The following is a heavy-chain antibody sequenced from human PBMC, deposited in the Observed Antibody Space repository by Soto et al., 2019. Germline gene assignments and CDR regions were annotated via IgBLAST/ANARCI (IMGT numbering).Heavy chain of an antibody. Sequence: GGSLRLSCAASGFTFSSYGMHWVRQAPGKGLEWVAVISYDGSNKYYADSVKGRFTISRDNSKNTLYLQMNSLRAEDTAVYYCAKDSPLTGTLAYWGQGTLVTVSS. J-gene: IGHJ4*02. CDR3: AKDSPLTGTLAY. CDR2: ISYDGSNK. V-gene: IGHV3-30*18. D-gene: IGHD1-20*01. CDR1: GFTFSSYG.